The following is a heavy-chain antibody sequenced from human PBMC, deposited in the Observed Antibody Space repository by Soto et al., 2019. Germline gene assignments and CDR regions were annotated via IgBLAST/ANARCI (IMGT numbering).Heavy chain of an antibody. CDR1: GYTFTSYD. Sequence: QVQLVQSGAEVKKPGASVQVSCKPSGYTFTSYDISWVRQAPGQGLQWMGWISAYNGNTNYAQKLQGGVTMTTDTSTSTAYMELRSLRSDDTAVYYCTRRTYYYDGSGYYYDYFDYWGQGTLVTVSS. CDR2: ISAYNGNT. CDR3: TRRTYYYDGSGYYYDYFDY. J-gene: IGHJ4*02. D-gene: IGHD3-22*01. V-gene: IGHV1-18*01.